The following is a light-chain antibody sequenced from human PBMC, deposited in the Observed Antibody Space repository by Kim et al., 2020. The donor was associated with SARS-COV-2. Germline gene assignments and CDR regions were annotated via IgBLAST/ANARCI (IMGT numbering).Light chain of an antibody. J-gene: IGLJ3*02. Sequence: SVSTGQTAIITCSGDKLGDKYACWYQQKPGQSPVLVIYQDSKRPSGIPARFSGSNSGNTATLTISGTQAMDEADYYCQAWDSSTAVFGGGTQLTVL. V-gene: IGLV3-1*01. CDR2: QDS. CDR3: QAWDSSTAV. CDR1: KLGDKY.